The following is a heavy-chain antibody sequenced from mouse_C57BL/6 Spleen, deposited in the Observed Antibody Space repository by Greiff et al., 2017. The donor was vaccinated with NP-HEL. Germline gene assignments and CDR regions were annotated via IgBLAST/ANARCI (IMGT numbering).Heavy chain of an antibody. CDR3: KRNDGSSRAWFAY. Sequence: VQLQQSGAELVRPGASVTLSCKASGYTFTDYEMHWVKQTPVHGLEWIGAIDPETGGTAYNQKFKGKAILTADKSSSTAYMELRSLTSEDSAVYYCKRNDGSSRAWFAYWGQGTLVTVAA. D-gene: IGHD1-1*01. J-gene: IGHJ3*01. CDR2: IDPETGGT. CDR1: GYTFTDYE. V-gene: IGHV1-15*01.